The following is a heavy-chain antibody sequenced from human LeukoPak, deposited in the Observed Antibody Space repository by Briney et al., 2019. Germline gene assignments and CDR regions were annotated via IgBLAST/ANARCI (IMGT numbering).Heavy chain of an antibody. CDR3: ARDLGVTDLWYFDL. V-gene: IGHV4-59*01. CDR2: IYYNGRR. CDR1: GDSISRYY. Sequence: PSETLSLTCVVSGDSISRYYWSWIRQPPGKGLEWIGNIYYNGRRNYNPSLKSRVTMSLDTSKKYFSLNLKSVTAADTAVYYCARDLGVTDLWYFDLWGRGTLVTVSS. J-gene: IGHJ2*01. D-gene: IGHD3-10*01.